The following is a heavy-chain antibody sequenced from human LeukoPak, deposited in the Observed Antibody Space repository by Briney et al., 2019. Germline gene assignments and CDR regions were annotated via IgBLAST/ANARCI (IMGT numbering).Heavy chain of an antibody. CDR1: GFTFSSYS. Sequence: GGSLRLSCAASGFTFSSYSMNWVRQAPGKGLECVSYISSSSSYIYYADSGKGRFTISKDNTKNSLYLQMNSLGAEDTAVYYCAGSYSSSQNDYWGQGTLVTVSS. J-gene: IGHJ4*02. V-gene: IGHV3-21*01. CDR3: AGSYSSSQNDY. D-gene: IGHD6-6*01. CDR2: ISSSSSYI.